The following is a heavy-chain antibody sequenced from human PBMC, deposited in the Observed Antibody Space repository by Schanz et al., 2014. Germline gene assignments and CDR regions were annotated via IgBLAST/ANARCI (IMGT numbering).Heavy chain of an antibody. CDR3: ARGGRTAGAFDI. CDR1: GFTFSSYS. J-gene: IGHJ3*02. D-gene: IGHD1-1*01. V-gene: IGHV3-48*01. CDR2: ISSASSTI. Sequence: EVQLVESGGGLVQPGGSLRLSCAASGFTFSSYSMNWVRQAPGKGLEWVSYISSASSTINYADSVKGRFTISRDNAKNTVYIQMNSLRAEDTAVYYCARGGRTAGAFDIWGQGTMVTVSS.